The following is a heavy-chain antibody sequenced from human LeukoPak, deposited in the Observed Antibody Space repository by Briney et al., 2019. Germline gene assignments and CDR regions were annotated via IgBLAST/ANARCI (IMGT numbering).Heavy chain of an antibody. V-gene: IGHV3-21*01. CDR2: ISGSGSYI. D-gene: IGHD2-2*01. CDR1: GFSFSSYS. CDR3: ARDSNPSYQLLSENNWFDP. J-gene: IGHJ5*02. Sequence: GGSLRLSCAASGFSFSSYSMNWVRQAPGKGLEWVSSISGSGSYIYYADSVKGRFTISRDNSKNTLYLQMNSLRAEDTAVYYCARDSNPSYQLLSENNWFDPWGQGTPVTVSS.